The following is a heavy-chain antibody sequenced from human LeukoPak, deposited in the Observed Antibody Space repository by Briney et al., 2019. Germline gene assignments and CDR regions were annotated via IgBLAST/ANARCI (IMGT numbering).Heavy chain of an antibody. V-gene: IGHV3-21*01. D-gene: IGHD3-22*01. CDR2: ISSSSSYI. CDR3: ARAYYYDSSGSRTFEY. CDR1: GFTFSSYS. Sequence: GGSLRLFCAASGFTFSSYSMNWVRQAPGKGLEWVSSISSSSSYIYYADSVKGRFTISRDNAKHSLYLQMNSLRAEDTAVYYCARAYYYDSSGSRTFEYWGQGTLVTVSS. J-gene: IGHJ4*02.